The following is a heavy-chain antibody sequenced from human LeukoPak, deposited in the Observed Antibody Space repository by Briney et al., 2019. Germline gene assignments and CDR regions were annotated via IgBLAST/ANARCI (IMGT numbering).Heavy chain of an antibody. CDR1: GYTFTTYY. V-gene: IGHV1-46*01. J-gene: IGHJ4*02. Sequence: GASVKVSCKTSGYTFTTYYMHWVRQAPGQGLEWMGIINPSGGTTTYAQQFQGRVTMTRDTSTSTVYMELNTLRSEDTAVYYCARGSNYYYDSSADYPRYWGQGTLVTVSS. D-gene: IGHD3-22*01. CDR2: INPSGGTT. CDR3: ARGSNYYYDSSADYPRY.